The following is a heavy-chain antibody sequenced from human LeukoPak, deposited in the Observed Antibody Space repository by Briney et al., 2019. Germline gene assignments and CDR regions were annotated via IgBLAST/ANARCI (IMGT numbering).Heavy chain of an antibody. V-gene: IGHV1-8*01. CDR3: ARGRFLGLWGENWFDP. D-gene: IGHD3-3*01. J-gene: IGHJ5*02. CDR1: GYTFTSYD. CDR2: MNPNSGNT. Sequence: ASVKVSCKASGYTFTSYDINWVRQATGQGLGWMGWMNPNSGNTGYAQKFQGRVTMTRNTSISTAYMELSSLRSEDTAVYYCARGRFLGLWGENWFDPWGQGTLVTVSS.